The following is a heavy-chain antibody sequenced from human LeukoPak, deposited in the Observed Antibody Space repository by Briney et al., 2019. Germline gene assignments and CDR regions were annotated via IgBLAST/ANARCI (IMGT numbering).Heavy chain of an antibody. V-gene: IGHV3-23*01. D-gene: IGHD2-15*01. CDR2: ISGSGGST. Sequence: GGSLRLSCAASGFTFSSYAMSWVRQAPGKGLEWVSAISGSGGSTYYADSVKGRFTTSRDNSKNTLYLQMNSLRAEDTAVYYCAKVGGFPGYYYGMDVWGQGTTVTVSS. J-gene: IGHJ6*02. CDR1: GFTFSSYA. CDR3: AKVGGFPGYYYGMDV.